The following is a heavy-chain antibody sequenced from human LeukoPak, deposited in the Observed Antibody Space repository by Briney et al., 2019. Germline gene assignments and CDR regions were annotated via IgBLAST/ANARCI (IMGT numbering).Heavy chain of an antibody. J-gene: IGHJ4*02. CDR1: GFTFSSYE. V-gene: IGHV3-48*03. D-gene: IGHD3-10*01. CDR3: ARWARYYYGSGSYPGDY. CDR2: ISSSGSTI. Sequence: GGSLRLSCVASGFTFSSYEMNWVRQAPGKGLEWVSYISSSGSTIYYADSVKGRFTISRDNAKNSLYLQMNSLRAEDTAVYYCARWARYYYGSGSYPGDYWGQGTLVTVSS.